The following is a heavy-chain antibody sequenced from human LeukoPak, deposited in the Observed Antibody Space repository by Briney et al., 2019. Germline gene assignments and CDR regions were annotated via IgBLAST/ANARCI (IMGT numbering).Heavy chain of an antibody. CDR1: GFTFSDYA. J-gene: IGHJ6*02. CDR3: ARERTLTYYYYGMDV. V-gene: IGHV3-30*04. Sequence: GGSLRLSCAASGFTFSDYAMHWVRLAPGKGLEWVAVISFDGNNKYYADSVKGRFTISRDNSKNTLFLQMNSLRAEDTAVYYCARERTLTYYYYGMDVWGQGTTITVSS. D-gene: IGHD3-9*01. CDR2: ISFDGNNK.